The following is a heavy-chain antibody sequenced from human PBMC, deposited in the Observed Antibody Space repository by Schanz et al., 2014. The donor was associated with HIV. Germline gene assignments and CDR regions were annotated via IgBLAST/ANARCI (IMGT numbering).Heavy chain of an antibody. CDR2: VGYGGDNT. CDR1: GFTFSDYY. D-gene: IGHD1-26*01. V-gene: IGHV3-23*04. J-gene: IGHJ1*01. Sequence: EMKLVESGGGLAQPGGSRRLSCAASGFTFSDYYMSWIRQAPGKGLEWVSTVGYGGDNTYYADSVEGRFTISRDNSKNTVYLQMNSLRAEDTALYYCAKRGPYTGRYEYFQQWGQGTLVTVSS. CDR3: AKRGPYTGRYEYFQQ.